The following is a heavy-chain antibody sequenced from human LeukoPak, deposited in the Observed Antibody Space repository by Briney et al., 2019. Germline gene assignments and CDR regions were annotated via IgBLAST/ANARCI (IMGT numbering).Heavy chain of an antibody. CDR3: AGRIEVAGFDY. D-gene: IGHD6-19*01. CDR1: GGSISSNNW. J-gene: IGHJ4*02. V-gene: IGHV4-4*02. CDR2: IYHSGST. Sequence: SETLSLTCAVSGGSISSNNWWSWVRQPPGKGLEWIGEIYHSGSTNYNPSLKSRVTISVDKSKNQFSLKLSSVTAADTAVYYCAGRIEVAGFDYWGQGALVTVSS.